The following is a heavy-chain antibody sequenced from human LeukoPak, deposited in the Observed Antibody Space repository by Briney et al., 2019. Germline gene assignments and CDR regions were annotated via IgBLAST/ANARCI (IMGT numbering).Heavy chain of an antibody. CDR2: IYSGGST. V-gene: IGHV3-53*01. CDR1: GFTVSSNY. CDR3: ASSADYGETDY. J-gene: IGHJ4*02. Sequence: GGSLRLSCAASGFTVSSNYMSWVRRAPGKGLEWVSVIYSGGSTYYADSVKGRFTISRDNSKNTLYLQMNSLRAEDTAVYYCASSADYGETDYWGQGTLVTVSS. D-gene: IGHD4-17*01.